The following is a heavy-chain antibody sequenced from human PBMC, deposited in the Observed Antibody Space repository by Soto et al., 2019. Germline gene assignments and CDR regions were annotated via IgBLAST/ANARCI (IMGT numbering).Heavy chain of an antibody. D-gene: IGHD6-6*01. CDR3: ARHRARNWFDP. V-gene: IGHV4-39*01. Sequence: PLETRSLTCIVPGGSIISSSYYWGWIRQPPGKGPEWIGSIYYSGSTYYNPSLKSRVTISVDTSKNRFSLKLSSVTAADTAVFYCARHRARNWFDPWGQGTLVTVSS. CDR1: GGSIISSSYY. CDR2: IYYSGST. J-gene: IGHJ5*02.